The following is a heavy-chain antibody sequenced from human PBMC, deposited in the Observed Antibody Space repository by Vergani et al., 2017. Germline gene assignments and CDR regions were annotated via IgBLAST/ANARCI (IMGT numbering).Heavy chain of an antibody. Sequence: QVQLVQSGAEVKKPGASVKVSCKASGYTFTSYYMHWVRQAPGQGLEWMGIINPSGGSTSYAQKFQGRVTMTRDTSTSTVYMELSSLRSEDTAVYYCARDRRYCSSTSCYGGGRNWFDPWGQGTLVTVSA. V-gene: IGHV1-46*01. J-gene: IGHJ5*02. CDR2: INPSGGST. CDR1: GYTFTSYY. CDR3: ARDRRYCSSTSCYGGGRNWFDP. D-gene: IGHD2-2*01.